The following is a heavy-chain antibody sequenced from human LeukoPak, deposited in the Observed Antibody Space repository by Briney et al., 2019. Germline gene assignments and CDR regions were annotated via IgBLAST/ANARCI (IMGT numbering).Heavy chain of an antibody. D-gene: IGHD6-19*01. J-gene: IGHJ4*02. CDR2: ISGSGRNT. CDR1: GFTFSSYA. Sequence: GGSLRLSCAASGFTFSSYAMSWVRQAPGKGLEWVSAISGSGRNTYYADSVEGRFTISRDNSKNTLYLQMNILRAEDTAVYYSTKEYTSSSGWYFYWGQGTLVTVSS. CDR3: TKEYTSSSGWYFY. V-gene: IGHV3-23*01.